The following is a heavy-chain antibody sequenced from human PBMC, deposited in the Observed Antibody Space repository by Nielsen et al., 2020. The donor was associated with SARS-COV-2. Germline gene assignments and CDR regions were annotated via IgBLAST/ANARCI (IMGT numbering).Heavy chain of an antibody. D-gene: IGHD5-18*01. CDR2: ISYDGSNK. CDR1: GFTFSSYA. J-gene: IGHJ4*02. V-gene: IGHV3-30-3*01. Sequence: GGSLRLSCAASGFTFSSYAMHWVRQAPGKGLEWVAVISYDGSNKYYADSVKGRFTISRDNSKNTLYLQMNSLRAEDTAVYYCARGTGYSYGYWALLDYWGQGTLVTVSS. CDR3: ARGTGYSYGYWALLDY.